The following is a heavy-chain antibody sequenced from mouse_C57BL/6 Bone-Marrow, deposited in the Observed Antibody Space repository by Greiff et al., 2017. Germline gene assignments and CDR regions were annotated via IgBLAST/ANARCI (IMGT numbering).Heavy chain of an antibody. J-gene: IGHJ3*01. V-gene: IGHV1-15*01. CDR1: GYTFTDYE. Sequence: VQLQQSGAELVRPGASVTLSCKASGYTFTDYEMHWVKQTPVHGLEWIGAIDPETGGTAYNQKFKGKAILTADKSSSTAYMELRSLTSEDSAVYYCTRGGCSWFAYWGQGTLVTVTA. CDR2: IDPETGGT. CDR3: TRGGCSWFAY.